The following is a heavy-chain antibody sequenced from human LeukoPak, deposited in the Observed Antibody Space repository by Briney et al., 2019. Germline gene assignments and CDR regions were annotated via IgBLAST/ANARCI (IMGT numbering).Heavy chain of an antibody. J-gene: IGHJ5*02. CDR1: GFTFSSYE. CDR2: ISYDGSNK. D-gene: IGHD6-19*01. CDR3: ARDSSAWPSNWFDP. Sequence: GGSLRLSCAASGFTFSSYEMNWVRPAPGKGLEWVAVISYDGSNKYCADSVKGRFTISRDNSKNTLYLQMNSLRADDTAVYYCARDSSAWPSNWFDPWGQGTLVTVSS. V-gene: IGHV3-30*04.